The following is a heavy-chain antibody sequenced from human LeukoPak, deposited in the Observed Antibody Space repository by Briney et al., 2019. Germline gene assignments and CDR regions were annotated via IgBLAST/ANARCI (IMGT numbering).Heavy chain of an antibody. D-gene: IGHD3-16*02. Sequence: GSSVTVSCKASGYTFTSYGISWVGQAPGQGLEWMGWISAYNGNTNYAQKLQGRVTMTTDTSTSTAYMDLGSLRSDDTAVYYCARVSLGYHHYGLDVWGQGTTVSVSS. CDR2: ISAYNGNT. J-gene: IGHJ6*02. CDR3: ARVSLGYHHYGLDV. V-gene: IGHV1-18*01. CDR1: GYTFTSYG.